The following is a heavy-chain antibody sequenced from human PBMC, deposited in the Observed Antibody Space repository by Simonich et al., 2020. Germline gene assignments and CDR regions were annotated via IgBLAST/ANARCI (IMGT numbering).Heavy chain of an antibody. CDR2: IWYDGSNK. CDR1: GFTFSSYG. CDR3: ARDRYCSGGSCYYFDY. Sequence: QVQLVESGGGVVQPGRSLRLSCAVSGFTFSSYGMHWVRQAPGKGLEWVAVIWYDGSNKYYADSVKGRFTISRDNSKNTLYLQMNSMRAEDTAVYYCARDRYCSGGSCYYFDYWGQETLVTVSS. J-gene: IGHJ4*02. D-gene: IGHD2-15*01. V-gene: IGHV3-33*01.